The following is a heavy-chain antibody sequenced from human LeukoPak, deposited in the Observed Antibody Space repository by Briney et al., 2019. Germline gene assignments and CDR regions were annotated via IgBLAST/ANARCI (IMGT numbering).Heavy chain of an antibody. J-gene: IGHJ4*02. CDR2: IYYSGST. V-gene: IGHV4-39*01. CDR1: GGSISSSSYY. Sequence: SETLSLTCTVSGGSISSSSYYWGWIRQPPGKGLEWIGSIYYSGSTYYNSSLKSRVTISVDTSKNQFSLKLSSVTAADTAVYYCARVLRGFDYWGQGTLVTVSS. D-gene: IGHD2/OR15-2a*01. CDR3: ARVLRGFDY.